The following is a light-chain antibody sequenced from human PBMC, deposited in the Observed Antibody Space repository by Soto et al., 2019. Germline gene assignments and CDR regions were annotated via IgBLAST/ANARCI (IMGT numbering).Light chain of an antibody. J-gene: IGKJ5*01. V-gene: IGKV1-39*01. Sequence: QMTQSPSSLSASVGDMVTITCRASQSISSYLNWYQQKPGKAPKLLIYAASSLQSGVPSRSSGSGSGTDFTLTISSLQPEDFATYYCQQSYSTPRSFGQGTRLETK. CDR2: AAS. CDR3: QQSYSTPRS. CDR1: QSISSY.